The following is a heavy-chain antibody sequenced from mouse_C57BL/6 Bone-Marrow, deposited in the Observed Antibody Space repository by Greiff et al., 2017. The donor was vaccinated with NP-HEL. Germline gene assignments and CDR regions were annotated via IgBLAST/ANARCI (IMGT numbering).Heavy chain of an antibody. D-gene: IGHD2-4*01. CDR2: IDPSDSYT. CDR3: ARNDYDDSYAMDY. Sequence: QVQLQQPGAELVMPGASVKLSCKASGYTFTSYWMHWVKQRPGHGLEWIGEIDPSDSYTNYNQKFKGKSTFTVDKSSSTAYMQLSSLTSEDSAVDYGARNDYDDSYAMDYWGQGTSVTVSA. J-gene: IGHJ4*01. CDR1: GYTFTSYW. V-gene: IGHV1-69*01.